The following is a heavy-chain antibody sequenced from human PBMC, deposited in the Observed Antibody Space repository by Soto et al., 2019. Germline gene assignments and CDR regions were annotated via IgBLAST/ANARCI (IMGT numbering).Heavy chain of an antibody. Sequence: GESLKISCKGSGYSFTSYWISWVRQMPGKGLEWMGRIDPSDSYTNYSPSFQGHVTISADKSISTAYLQWSSLKASDTAMYYCARHGPSISGWYGNWFDPWGQGTLVTVS. CDR2: IDPSDSYT. D-gene: IGHD6-19*01. V-gene: IGHV5-10-1*01. CDR3: ARHGPSISGWYGNWFDP. J-gene: IGHJ5*02. CDR1: GYSFTSYW.